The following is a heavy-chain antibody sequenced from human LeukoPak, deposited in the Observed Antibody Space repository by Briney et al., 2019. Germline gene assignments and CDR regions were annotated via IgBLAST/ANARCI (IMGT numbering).Heavy chain of an antibody. J-gene: IGHJ4*02. V-gene: IGHV1-18*04. CDR2: ISAYNGNT. Sequence: ASVKVSCKASGYTFTSYYMHWVRQAPGQGLEWMGWISAYNGNTNYAQKFQGRVTMTTDTSTSTAYMELRSLRSDDTAVYHCARDQGSGWYVADYWGQGTLVTVSS. D-gene: IGHD6-19*01. CDR3: ARDQGSGWYVADY. CDR1: GYTFTSYY.